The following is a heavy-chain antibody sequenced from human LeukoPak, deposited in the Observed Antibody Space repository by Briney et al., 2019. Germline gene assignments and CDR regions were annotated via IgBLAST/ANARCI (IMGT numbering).Heavy chain of an antibody. D-gene: IGHD5-12*01. CDR2: IYSGGST. J-gene: IGHJ4*02. CDR1: GFTVSSNY. V-gene: IGHV3-66*01. Sequence: GESLRLSCAASGFTVSSNYMSWVRQAPGKGLEWVSVIYSGGSTYYADSVKGRFTISRDNSKNTLYLQMNSLRAEDTAVYYCATGSPSGYDQVFDYWGQGTLVTVSS. CDR3: ATGSPSGYDQVFDY.